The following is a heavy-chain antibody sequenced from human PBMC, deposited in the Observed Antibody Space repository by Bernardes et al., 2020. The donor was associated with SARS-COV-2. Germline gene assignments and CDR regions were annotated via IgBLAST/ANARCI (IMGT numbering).Heavy chain of an antibody. CDR3: ARERGRIVGDTVRLDLHYYGLDV. J-gene: IGHJ6*02. D-gene: IGHD1-26*01. CDR2: IWDDGSNK. V-gene: IGHV3-33*01. Sequence: GGSLRLSCAASGFTFSSYGMHWVRQAPGKGLEWVAVIWDDGSNKYYADSVKGRFTISRDSSKNTLYLHMNNLRAEDTAVYYCARERGRIVGDTVRLDLHYYGLDVWGQGTTVTVSS. CDR1: GFTFSSYG.